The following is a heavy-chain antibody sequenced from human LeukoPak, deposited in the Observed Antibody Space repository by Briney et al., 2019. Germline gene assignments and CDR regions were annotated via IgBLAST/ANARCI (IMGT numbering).Heavy chain of an antibody. J-gene: IGHJ4*02. CDR1: GYTFTDYY. V-gene: IGHV1-2*02. D-gene: IGHD2-2*01. CDR3: ARANFLYCSSTTCLFDY. Sequence: ASVKVSCKASGYTFTDYYMHWVRQAPGQGFEWMGWINPNDGDTNYAQKFQGRVTMTRDTSISTTHMEVSRLRSDDTAVYYCARANFLYCSSTTCLFDYWGQGTLVTVSS. CDR2: INPNDGDT.